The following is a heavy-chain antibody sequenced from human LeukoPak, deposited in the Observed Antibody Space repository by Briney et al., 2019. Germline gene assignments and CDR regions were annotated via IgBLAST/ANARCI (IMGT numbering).Heavy chain of an antibody. CDR2: IYTSGST. V-gene: IGHV4-39*07. Sequence: PSETLSLTCTVSGGSISSSSYYWGWIRQPPGKGLEWIGRIYTSGSTNYNPSLKSRVTISVDTSKNQFSLKLSSVTAADTAVYYCARRANKADFDYWGQGTLVTVSS. CDR3: ARRANKADFDY. J-gene: IGHJ4*02. D-gene: IGHD1/OR15-1a*01. CDR1: GGSISSSSYY.